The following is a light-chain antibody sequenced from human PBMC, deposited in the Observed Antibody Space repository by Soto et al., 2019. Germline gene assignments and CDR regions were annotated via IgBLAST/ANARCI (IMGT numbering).Light chain of an antibody. Sequence: IGLTQSPATLSLSQGDRGTLSCRASESVTNYLAWYQKKPGKAPRLLVYDVSNRATGIPARLSGGGYGTDLTLTISNIETEDFEVYYCQQRSDWPWTFGQGTKVDI. CDR2: DVS. J-gene: IGKJ1*01. V-gene: IGKV3-11*01. CDR1: ESVTNY. CDR3: QQRSDWPWT.